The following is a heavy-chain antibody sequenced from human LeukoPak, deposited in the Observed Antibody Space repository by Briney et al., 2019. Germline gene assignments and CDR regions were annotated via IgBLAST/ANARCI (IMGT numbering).Heavy chain of an antibody. CDR1: GFTFSSYA. CDR2: ISGSGGST. J-gene: IGHJ6*02. CDR3: ANVPVPGGYYYGMDV. D-gene: IGHD2-2*01. Sequence: GGSLRLSCGASGFTFSSYAMSGVSGAPGKGLEGVSAISGSGGSTYYADSVKGRFAISRNNPKNTLYLQMNSLRAEDTAVYYCANVPVPGGYYYGMDVWGQGTTVTVSS. V-gene: IGHV3-23*01.